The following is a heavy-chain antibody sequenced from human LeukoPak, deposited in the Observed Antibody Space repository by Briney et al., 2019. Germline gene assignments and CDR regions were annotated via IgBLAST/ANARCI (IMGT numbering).Heavy chain of an antibody. J-gene: IGHJ4*02. Sequence: GGSPRLSRVASGFTVSSNYMGWVRQAPGKGLEWVSIIYGGSSASYADSVKGRFSISRDNSKNTVYLQMNSLRGDDTAVYYCARMSSYGDFPDYWGQGTLVTVSS. CDR1: GFTVSSNY. CDR3: ARMSSYGDFPDY. CDR2: IYGGSSA. V-gene: IGHV3-66*01. D-gene: IGHD4-17*01.